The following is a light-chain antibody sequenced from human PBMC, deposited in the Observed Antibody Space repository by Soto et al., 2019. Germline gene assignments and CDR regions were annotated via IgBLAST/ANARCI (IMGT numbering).Light chain of an antibody. Sequence: QSVLTQPASVSGSPGQSITISCTGTSNNVGGYNYVSWYQQYPGKAPKLMIYEVTNRPSGVSTRFSGSKPGNTASLTISGLQAEDEADYYCSSYTTSTALVFGTGTKLTVL. J-gene: IGLJ1*01. CDR1: SNNVGGYNY. CDR2: EVT. V-gene: IGLV2-14*01. CDR3: SSYTTSTALV.